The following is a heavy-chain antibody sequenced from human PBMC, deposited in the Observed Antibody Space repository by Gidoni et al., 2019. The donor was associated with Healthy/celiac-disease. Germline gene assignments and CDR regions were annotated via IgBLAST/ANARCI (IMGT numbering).Heavy chain of an antibody. CDR2: IDPSDSYT. Sequence: EVQLVQSGAEVKKPGESLRISCQGSGYSFTSYWISWVRQRPGKGLAWMGRIDPSDSYTNYSPSFQGHVTISADKSISTAYLQWSSLKASDTAMYYCARTGYSSSWSTFQHWGQGTLVTVSS. CDR3: ARTGYSSSWSTFQH. V-gene: IGHV5-10-1*03. D-gene: IGHD6-13*01. J-gene: IGHJ1*01. CDR1: GYSFTSYW.